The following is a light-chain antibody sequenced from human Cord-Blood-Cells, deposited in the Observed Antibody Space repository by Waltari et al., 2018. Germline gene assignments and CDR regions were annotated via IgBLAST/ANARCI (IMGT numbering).Light chain of an antibody. CDR2: EVS. J-gene: IGLJ1*01. CDR1: SSDVGGYNY. V-gene: IGLV2-14*01. Sequence: QSALTQPDSVSGSPGQSITISCTGTSSDVGGYNYVSWYQHHPGKAPKLMIYEVSNRPSGVSNRFSGSKSGNTASLTISGLQAEDEADYYCSSYTSSSTPLYVFGTGTKVTVL. CDR3: SSYTSSSTPLYV.